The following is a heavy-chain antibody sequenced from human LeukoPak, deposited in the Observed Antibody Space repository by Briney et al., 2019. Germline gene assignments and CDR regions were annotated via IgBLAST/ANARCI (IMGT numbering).Heavy chain of an antibody. Sequence: SGTPSPTRTVSGGPISSYYWNWIRPPPGKGLEWIGHIYYSGSTNYNPSLKSPVTISIETSKNQFSLKLSSVTAADTAVYYCARENYDSSDTAFDYWGQGTLVTVSS. CDR2: IYYSGST. CDR3: ARENYDSSDTAFDY. J-gene: IGHJ4*02. D-gene: IGHD3-22*01. V-gene: IGHV4-59*01. CDR1: GGPISSYY.